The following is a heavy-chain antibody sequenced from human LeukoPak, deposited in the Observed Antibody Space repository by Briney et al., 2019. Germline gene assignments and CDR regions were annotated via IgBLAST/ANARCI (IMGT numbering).Heavy chain of an antibody. D-gene: IGHD3-3*01. CDR2: IIPIFGTA. CDR3: AVGSITIFGVVIIPLDV. V-gene: IGHV1-69*13. CDR1: GGTFSSYA. J-gene: IGHJ6*02. Sequence: SVKVSCKASGGTFSSYAISWVRQAPGQWLEWMGGIIPIFGTANYAQKFQGRVTITADESTSTAYMELSSLRSEDTAVYYCAVGSITIFGVVIIPLDVWGQGTTVTVSS.